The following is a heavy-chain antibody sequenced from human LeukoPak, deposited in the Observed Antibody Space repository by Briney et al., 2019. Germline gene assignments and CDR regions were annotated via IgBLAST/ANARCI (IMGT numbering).Heavy chain of an antibody. CDR1: GGSISSSSYY. V-gene: IGHV4-39*07. CDR2: INHSGST. J-gene: IGHJ5*02. Sequence: PSGTLSLTCTVSGGSISSSSYYWSWIRQPPGQGLEWIGDINHSGSTNYNPSLKSRVTISVDTSKNQFSLKLSSVTAADTAVYYCATKRRGYNWFDPWGQGTLVTVSS. CDR3: ATKRRGYNWFDP. D-gene: IGHD3-16*01.